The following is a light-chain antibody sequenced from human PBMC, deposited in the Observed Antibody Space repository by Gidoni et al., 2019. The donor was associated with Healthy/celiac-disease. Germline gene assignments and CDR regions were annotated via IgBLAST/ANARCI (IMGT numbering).Light chain of an antibody. CDR3: QQYGSSPRT. V-gene: IGKV3-20*01. CDR2: GAS. Sequence: IVLTQSPGTLSVSPGERATLPCRASQSVSSSYLACYQQKPGQAPRLLIYGASSRATGIPDRFSGSGSGTDFTLTISRLEPEYFAVYYCQQYGSSPRTFGQGTKLEIK. J-gene: IGKJ2*01. CDR1: QSVSSSY.